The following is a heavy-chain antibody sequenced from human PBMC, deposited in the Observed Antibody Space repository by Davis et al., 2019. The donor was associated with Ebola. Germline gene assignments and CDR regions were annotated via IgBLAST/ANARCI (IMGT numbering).Heavy chain of an antibody. V-gene: IGHV3-33*01. CDR1: GFIFSDYG. CDR3: ARVGCSGGSCFSYSGLDV. J-gene: IGHJ6*02. D-gene: IGHD2-15*01. CDR2: IWNDGSDK. Sequence: GESLKIPCAASGFIFSDYGMHWVRQAPGRGLEWVAVIWNDGSDKYSADSVKGRFTISRDNSKNTLYLQMNSLRAEDTAVYYCARVGCSGGSCFSYSGLDVWGQGTTVTVSS.